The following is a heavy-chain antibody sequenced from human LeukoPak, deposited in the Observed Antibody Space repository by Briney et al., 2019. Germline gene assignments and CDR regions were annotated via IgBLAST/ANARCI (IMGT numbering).Heavy chain of an antibody. CDR2: MNPNSGST. V-gene: IGHV1-8*03. J-gene: IGHJ4*02. CDR1: GYTFTSYD. CDR3: ARGRSTGYPYYFEY. Sequence: ASVNVSFKASGYTFTSYDINWVRQATGQGLEWMGWMNPNSGSTGYAQKFQGRVTITRNTSISTAYMELSGLRSEDTAVYYCARGRSTGYPYYFEYWGQGTLVTVSS. D-gene: IGHD5-12*01.